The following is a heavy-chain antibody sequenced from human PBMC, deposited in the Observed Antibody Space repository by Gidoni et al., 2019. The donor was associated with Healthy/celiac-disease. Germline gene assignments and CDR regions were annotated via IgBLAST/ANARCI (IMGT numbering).Heavy chain of an antibody. V-gene: IGHV2-5*02. J-gene: IGHJ4*02. CDR1: GFSLSTSGVG. CDR2: IYWDDDK. CDR3: AHQTDRSGYSSGWYFSSQIGARYYFDY. Sequence: QITLKESGPTLVKPTQTLTLTCTFSGFSLSTSGVGVGWIRQPPGKALEWLALIYWDDDKRYSPSLKSRLTITKDTSKNQVVLTMTNMDPVDTATYYCAHQTDRSGYSSGWYFSSQIGARYYFDYWGQGTLVTVSS. D-gene: IGHD6-19*01.